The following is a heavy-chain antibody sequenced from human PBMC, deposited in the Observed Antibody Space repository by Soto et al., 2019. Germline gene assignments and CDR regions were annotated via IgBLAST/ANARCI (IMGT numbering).Heavy chain of an antibody. D-gene: IGHD3-22*01. Sequence: QVRLVQSGAEEKKPGASLKVSCKASDYTFTTYDMIWVRRAPGQGLEWMGWINAGNGNTKYSQKFQGRVTITRDTSASTAYMELSSLRSEDTAVYYCARSAYYYDSSGYYYYYYGMDVWGQGTTVTVSS. CDR2: INAGNGNT. J-gene: IGHJ6*02. CDR1: DYTFTTYD. CDR3: ARSAYYYDSSGYYYYYYGMDV. V-gene: IGHV1-3*05.